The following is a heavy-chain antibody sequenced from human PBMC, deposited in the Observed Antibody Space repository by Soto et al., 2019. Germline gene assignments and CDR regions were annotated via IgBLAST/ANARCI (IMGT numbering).Heavy chain of an antibody. V-gene: IGHV3-33*01. J-gene: IGHJ4*02. CDR2: IWYDGSSK. Sequence: GGSLRLSCAASGFTFSSYGMHWVRQAPGKGLEWVAVIWYDGSSKYYADSVKGRFTISRDNSKNTLYLQMNSLRAEDTAVYYCARAPDYDSSGSYRTYYFDYWGQGTQVTVSS. CDR3: ARAPDYDSSGSYRTYYFDY. D-gene: IGHD3-22*01. CDR1: GFTFSSYG.